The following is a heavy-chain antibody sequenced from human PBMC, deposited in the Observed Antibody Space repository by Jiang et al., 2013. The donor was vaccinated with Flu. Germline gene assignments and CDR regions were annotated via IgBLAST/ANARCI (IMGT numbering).Heavy chain of an antibody. CDR3: AVEAAAGTVDY. CDR1: RHLSSYA. D-gene: IGHD6-13*01. J-gene: IGHJ4*02. V-gene: IGHV1-69*01. CDR2: IIPIFGTA. Sequence: EVKKPGSSVKVVLQGFWRHLSSYAISWVRQAPGQGLEWMGGIIPIFGTANYAQKFQGRVTITADESTSTAYMELSSLRSEDTAVYYCAVEAAAGTVDYWGQGTLVTVSS.